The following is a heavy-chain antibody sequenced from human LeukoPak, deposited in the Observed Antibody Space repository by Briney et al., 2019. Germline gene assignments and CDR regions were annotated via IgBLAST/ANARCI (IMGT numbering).Heavy chain of an antibody. V-gene: IGHV3-30*02. CDR1: GFIFSSYG. D-gene: IGHD4-17*01. J-gene: IGHJ4*02. CDR2: IRYDGSNK. Sequence: GESLKISCAASGFIFSSYGMYWVRQAPGKGLEWVAFIRYDGSNKYYPDSVKGRFTISRDNSKNTLYVQMSSLRVEDTAVYYCAKEGTVTPIDYWGQGTPVTVSS. CDR3: AKEGTVTPIDY.